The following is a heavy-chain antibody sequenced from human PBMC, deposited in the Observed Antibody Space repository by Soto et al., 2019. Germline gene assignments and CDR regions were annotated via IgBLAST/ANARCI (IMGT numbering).Heavy chain of an antibody. CDR3: AREGPAPYYYYGMDV. CDR1: GYSFTTYV. V-gene: IGHV1-18*01. J-gene: IGHJ6*02. Sequence: QFRLVQSGGEVKKPGASVKVSSKTSGYSFTTYVISWVRQAPGQGLEWMGWISAYNGNTNYAQKLQDRVTMTTDTSTSTAYMELRSLRSDDTAVYYCAREGPAPYYYYGMDVWGQGSTVTVSS. CDR2: ISAYNGNT.